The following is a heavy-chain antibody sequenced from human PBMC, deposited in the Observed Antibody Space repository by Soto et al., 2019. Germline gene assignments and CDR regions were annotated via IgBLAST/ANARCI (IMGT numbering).Heavy chain of an antibody. V-gene: IGHV5-51*01. CDR1: GFSFTTYW. CDR3: ARSGRSAQTYFDY. Sequence: GESLKISCKTSGFSFTTYWIGWVRQMPGEGLEWMGIIYPGDSDTRYSPSFQGQVTISADRSISTAYLQWSSLKASDTAMYYCARSGRSAQTYFDYWGQGSLVTVSS. J-gene: IGHJ4*02. CDR2: IYPGDSDT. D-gene: IGHD3-3*01.